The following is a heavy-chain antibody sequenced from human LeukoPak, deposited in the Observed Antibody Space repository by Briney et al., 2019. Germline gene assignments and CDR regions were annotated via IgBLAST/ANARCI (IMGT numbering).Heavy chain of an antibody. CDR1: GGSISSSDW. V-gene: IGHV4-4*02. J-gene: IGHJ4*02. CDR2: IYHSGST. D-gene: IGHD6-19*01. Sequence: SPSETLSLTCAVSGGSISSSDWCSWVRQPPGKGLEWIGEIYHSGSTNYNPSLKSRVTMSVDKSKNQFSLKLSSVTAADTAVYYCARSKSSGWYLDYWGQGTLVTVSS. CDR3: ARSKSSGWYLDY.